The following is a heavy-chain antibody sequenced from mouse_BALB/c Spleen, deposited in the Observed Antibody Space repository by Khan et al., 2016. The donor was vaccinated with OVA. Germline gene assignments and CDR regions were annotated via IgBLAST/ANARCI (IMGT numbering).Heavy chain of an antibody. J-gene: IGHJ3*01. Sequence: EVELVESGGGFMQPGGSLKLSCATSGFTFTDYYMYWVRQTPEKRLEWVAYISNRGTTTYYPDTVRGRFPIYSDNDKNNLYLQMSRLGSVDRAIYFCAREWYGGGRAYWGQGTLVTVSA. V-gene: IGHV5-12*02. CDR2: ISNRGTTT. CDR1: GFTFTDYY. D-gene: IGHD1-3*01. CDR3: AREWYGGGRAY.